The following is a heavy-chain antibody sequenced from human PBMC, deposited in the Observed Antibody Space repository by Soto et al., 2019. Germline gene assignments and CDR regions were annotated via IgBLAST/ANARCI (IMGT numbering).Heavy chain of an antibody. Sequence: EMQLLESGGGLVQAGGSLRLSCAASGFTVSIYALNWVRQAPGKGLEWVSGSSASTYYADSVKGRFTISRDTSKNTLYLQMNSLRAEDTAIYFCAIRMYSTRWYYLDYWGQGTLVTVSS. CDR3: AIRMYSTRWYYLDY. CDR1: GFTVSIYA. V-gene: IGHV3-23*01. CDR2: SSAST. D-gene: IGHD6-13*01. J-gene: IGHJ4*02.